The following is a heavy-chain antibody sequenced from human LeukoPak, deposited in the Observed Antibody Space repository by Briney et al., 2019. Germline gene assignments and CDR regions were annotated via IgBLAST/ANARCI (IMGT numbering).Heavy chain of an antibody. J-gene: IGHJ4*02. D-gene: IGHD3-10*01. CDR1: GGSVSSDSYY. CDR2: IYDSGST. V-gene: IGHV4-61*01. CDR3: ARGRGL. Sequence: SETLSLTCTVSGGSVSSDSYYWSWIRQPPGKGLEWIGWIYDSGSTNYNPSLRSRVTISEDTSKNQFSLKLSSVTAADTAVYYCARGRGLWGQGTLVTVSS.